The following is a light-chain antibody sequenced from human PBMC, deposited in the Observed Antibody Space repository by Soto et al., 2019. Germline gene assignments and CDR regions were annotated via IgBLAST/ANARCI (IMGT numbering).Light chain of an antibody. Sequence: EIVMTQPPATLSVSPGERATLSCRASQSVSSNLAWYQQKPGQAPRLLIYDASTRATGIPARFSGSESGTDFTLTISSLQSEDFAVYYCQQYNNWPTWTFGQGTKVEIK. CDR1: QSVSSN. CDR3: QQYNNWPTWT. V-gene: IGKV3-15*01. CDR2: DAS. J-gene: IGKJ1*01.